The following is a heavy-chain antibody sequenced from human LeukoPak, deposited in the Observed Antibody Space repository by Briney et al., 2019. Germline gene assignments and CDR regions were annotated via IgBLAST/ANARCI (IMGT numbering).Heavy chain of an antibody. CDR3: ARGANYGDYSDYYYGMDV. J-gene: IGHJ6*02. D-gene: IGHD4-17*01. V-gene: IGHV1-69*01. CDR2: IIPIFGTA. CDR1: GGTFSSYA. Sequence: SVKVSCKASGGTFSSYAISWVRQALGQGLEWMGGIIPIFGTANYAQKFQGRVTITADESTSTAYMELSSLRSEDTAVYYCARGANYGDYSDYYYGMDVWGQGTTVTVSS.